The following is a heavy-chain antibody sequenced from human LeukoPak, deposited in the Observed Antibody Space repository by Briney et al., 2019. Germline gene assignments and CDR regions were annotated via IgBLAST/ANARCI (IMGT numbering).Heavy chain of an antibody. D-gene: IGHD2-15*01. CDR1: GFTFSSYS. CDR3: ARGLAGSVVAATPSDY. J-gene: IGHJ4*02. V-gene: IGHV3-48*01. CDR2: ITNSSSTI. Sequence: GGSLRLSCAASGFTFSSYSMTWVRQAPGKGLEWLSYITNSSSTIYYADSVKGRFTISRDNSKNSLFLQMNSLRAEDTAVYYCARGLAGSVVAATPSDYWGQGTLVTVSS.